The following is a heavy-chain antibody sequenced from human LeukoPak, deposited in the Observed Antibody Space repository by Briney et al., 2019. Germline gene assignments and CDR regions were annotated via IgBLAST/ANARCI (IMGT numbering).Heavy chain of an antibody. CDR3: ARDNGDYLDY. V-gene: IGHV3-30-3*01. CDR1: GFTFSSYA. Sequence: PGRSLRLSCAASGFTFSSYAMHWVRQAPGKGLEWVAVISYDGSNKYYADSVKGRFTISRDNSKNTLYLQMNSLRAEDTAVYYCARDNGDYLDYWGQGTLVTVSS. D-gene: IGHD4-17*01. CDR2: ISYDGSNK. J-gene: IGHJ4*02.